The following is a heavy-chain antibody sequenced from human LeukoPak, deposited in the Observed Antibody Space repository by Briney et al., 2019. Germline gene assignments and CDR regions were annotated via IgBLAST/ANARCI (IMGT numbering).Heavy chain of an antibody. V-gene: IGHV4-4*07. Sequence: PSETLSLTCTASGGSINTYYWNWIRQPAGKGLEWIGRIYTSGSTTYNPSLESRVTMSLDTSKTQLSLRLTSVTAADTALYYCARSPLTSSGWYRADYWGQGTLVTVSS. CDR3: ARSPLTSSGWYRADY. CDR2: IYTSGST. CDR1: GGSINTYY. D-gene: IGHD6-19*01. J-gene: IGHJ4*02.